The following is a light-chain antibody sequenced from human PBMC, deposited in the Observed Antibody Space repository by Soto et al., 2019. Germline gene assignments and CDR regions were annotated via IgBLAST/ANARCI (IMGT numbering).Light chain of an antibody. CDR1: QSVSRN. Sequence: IVLTQSPATMSLSPGERATLSCRTSQSVSRNLAWYQQKPGQAPRLLIYDASQRATGIAARFSGSGSGTDFTLTISSLEPEDFALYYCQHRSNWPAFGGGTKLEIK. V-gene: IGKV3-11*01. J-gene: IGKJ4*01. CDR2: DAS. CDR3: QHRSNWPA.